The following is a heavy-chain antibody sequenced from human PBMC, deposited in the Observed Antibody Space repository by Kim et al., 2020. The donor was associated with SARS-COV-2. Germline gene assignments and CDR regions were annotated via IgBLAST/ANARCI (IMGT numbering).Heavy chain of an antibody. Sequence: ASVKVSCKASDNTFAIYDVSWVRQAPGQGLEWMGRISAQGGNTYYAQNVQGRVTITKDTSTSTAFMELSSLRSDDTAVYFCLSGCYHTYWGQGTLVTVSS. J-gene: IGHJ4*02. CDR1: DNTFAIYD. CDR3: LSGCYHTY. CDR2: ISAQGGNT. D-gene: IGHD2-2*01. V-gene: IGHV1-18*01.